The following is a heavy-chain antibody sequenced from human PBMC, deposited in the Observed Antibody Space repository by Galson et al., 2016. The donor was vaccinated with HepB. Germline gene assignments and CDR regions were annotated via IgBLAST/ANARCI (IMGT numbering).Heavy chain of an antibody. J-gene: IGHJ4*02. CDR2: ISPGDSHT. D-gene: IGHD3-16*01. CDR3: ARRLTHDSKIWDIDY. CDR1: GYSFSNYW. Sequence: QSGAEVKKPGESLKISCQGSGYSFSNYWIGWVRQKPGKGLEWMGIISPGDSHTRYSPSFQGQVTISADNSINTAYLHWNSLKASDTAIYYCARRLTHDSKIWDIDYWGQGTLVTVSS. V-gene: IGHV5-51*01.